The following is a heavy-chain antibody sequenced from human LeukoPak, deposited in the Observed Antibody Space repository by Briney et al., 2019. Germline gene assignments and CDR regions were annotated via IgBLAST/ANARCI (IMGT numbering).Heavy chain of an antibody. V-gene: IGHV1-2*02. J-gene: IGHJ4*02. D-gene: IGHD2-15*01. CDR3: ARERGYCSGGSCYAEAYFDY. Sequence: ASVKVSCKASGYTFTGYYMHWVRQAPGQGLEWMGWINPNSGGTNYAQKFQGRVTMTRDTSISTACMELSRLRSDDTAVYYCARERGYCSGGSCYAEAYFDYWGQGTLVTVSS. CDR2: INPNSGGT. CDR1: GYTFTGYY.